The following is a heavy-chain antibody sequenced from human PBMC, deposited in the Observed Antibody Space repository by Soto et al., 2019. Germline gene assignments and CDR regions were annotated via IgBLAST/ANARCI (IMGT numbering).Heavy chain of an antibody. D-gene: IGHD3-16*01. V-gene: IGHV3-30*18. CDR3: AKGILSATFAPYAMAV. Sequence: QVQLVESGGGVVQPGTSLRLSCAASGFPFNNYAMHWVRQRPGKGLDWVAVISYDGSNSYYSDSVKGRFTVSRDRSKNTLSLQMNSLRVEDTAVHSCAKGILSATFAPYAMAVWGQGTTVTVSS. CDR1: GFPFNNYA. CDR2: ISYDGSNS. J-gene: IGHJ6*02.